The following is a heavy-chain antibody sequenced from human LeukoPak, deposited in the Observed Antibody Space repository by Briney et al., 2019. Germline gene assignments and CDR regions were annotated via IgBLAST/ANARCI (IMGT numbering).Heavy chain of an antibody. V-gene: IGHV3-15*07. Sequence: GGSLRLSCVASGFTVSSNSMNWVRQAPGKGLEWVGHIKGKTDGGTTDYAAPVQGRFTISRDDSKNTLFLQMNSLKTEDTAVYYCTTGTWIQLWLADYWGQGTLVTVSS. CDR3: TTGTWIQLWLADY. J-gene: IGHJ4*02. D-gene: IGHD5-18*01. CDR1: GFTVSSNS. CDR2: IKGKTDGGTT.